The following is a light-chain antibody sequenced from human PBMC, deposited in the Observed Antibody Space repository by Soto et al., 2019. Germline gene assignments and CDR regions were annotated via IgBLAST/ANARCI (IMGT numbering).Light chain of an antibody. Sequence: QSVLTQSPSASASLGASVKLTCTLSSGHSSYAIAWHQQQPEKGPRYLMKLNSDGSHSKGDGIPDRFSGSSSGAERYLTISSLQSEDEADYYCQTWSTGTQVFGGGTKLTVL. CDR3: QTWSTGTQV. V-gene: IGLV4-69*01. J-gene: IGLJ2*01. CDR2: LNSDGSH. CDR1: SGHSSYA.